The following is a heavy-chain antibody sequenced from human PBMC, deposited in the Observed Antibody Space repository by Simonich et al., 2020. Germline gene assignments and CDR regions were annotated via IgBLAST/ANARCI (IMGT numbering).Heavy chain of an antibody. V-gene: IGHV1-8*03. J-gene: IGHJ4*02. CDR2: MNPNSGNT. CDR1: GYTFPSYD. CDR3: ARGRGGMSRGYVDY. D-gene: IGHD2-15*01. Sequence: QVQLVQSGAEVKKPGASVKVSCKASGYTFPSYDINWVRQATGQGLVGMGWMNPNSGNTGYAQKVQGRVTITRKTSISTACMELSSLRSEDTAVYYCARGRGGMSRGYVDYWGQGTLVTVSS.